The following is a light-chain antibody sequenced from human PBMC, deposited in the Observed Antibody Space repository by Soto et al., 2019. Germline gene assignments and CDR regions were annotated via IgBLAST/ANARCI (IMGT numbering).Light chain of an antibody. CDR1: QSISSY. V-gene: IGKV1-39*01. CDR2: AAS. CDR3: QQSYSTPPT. J-gene: IGKJ4*01. Sequence: DIQMTQSPSSLSASVGDRVTITCRARQSISSYLNWYQQKPGKAPKLLIYAASSLQSGVTSRFSGSGSGTDFTLTISSLQPEDFATYYCQQSYSTPPTFGGGTKVEIK.